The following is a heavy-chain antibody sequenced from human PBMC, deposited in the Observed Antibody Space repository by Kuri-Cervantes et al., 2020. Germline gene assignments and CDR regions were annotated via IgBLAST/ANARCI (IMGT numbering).Heavy chain of an antibody. CDR1: GFTFSSYA. CDR2: ISYDGSNK. V-gene: IGHV3-30*09. J-gene: IGHJ4*02. CDR3: ARDQGVAGATLLDY. Sequence: GGSLRLSCAASGFTFSSYAMHWVRQAPGKGLEWVAVISYDGSNKYYADSVKGRFAFSRDNSKNTLYLQMNSLRAEDTAVYYCARDQGVAGATLLDYWGQGALVTVSS. D-gene: IGHD1-26*01.